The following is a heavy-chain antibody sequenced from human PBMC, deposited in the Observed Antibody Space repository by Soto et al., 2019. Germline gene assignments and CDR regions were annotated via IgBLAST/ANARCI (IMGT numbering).Heavy chain of an antibody. CDR1: GYTFTGYY. D-gene: IGHD2-15*01. J-gene: IGHJ6*02. V-gene: IGHV1-2*02. CDR2: INPNSGGT. Sequence: ASVKVSGKASGYTFTGYYMHWVRQAPGQGLEWMGWINPNSGGTNYAQKFQGRVTMTRDTSISTAYMELSRLRSDDTAVYYCASAAVVVAATGSYFFYGMDAWGQGTPATLAS. CDR3: ASAAVVVAATGSYFFYGMDA.